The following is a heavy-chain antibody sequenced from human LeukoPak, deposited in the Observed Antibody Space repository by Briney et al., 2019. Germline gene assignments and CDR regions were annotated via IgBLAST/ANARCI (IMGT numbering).Heavy chain of an antibody. CDR1: GGPISRYY. D-gene: IGHD6-13*01. CDR2: IYDSGIT. J-gene: IGHJ2*01. Sequence: PSETLSLTCTVSGGPISRYYWSWIRQPPGKGLEWIGHIYDSGITNYNPSLKSRVTMSVDTSKNQFSLKLSSVTAADTAVYYCARVSSSWYQDWYFDLWGRGTLVTVSS. CDR3: ARVSSSWYQDWYFDL. V-gene: IGHV4-59*12.